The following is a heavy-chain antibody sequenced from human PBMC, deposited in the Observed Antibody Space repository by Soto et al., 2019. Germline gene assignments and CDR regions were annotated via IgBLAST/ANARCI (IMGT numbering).Heavy chain of an antibody. CDR3: ASVRGGYYYAMDV. CDR2: IYHSGST. D-gene: IGHD3-10*02. Sequence: QVQLQESGPGLVKPSGTLSLTCAVSGGSISSSNWWSWVRQPPGKGLEWIGEIYHSGSTNYNPSRKSRVTISVDKYKNQFSRKLSSVTAADTAVYYCASVRGGYYYAMDVWGQGTTVTVSS. J-gene: IGHJ6*02. CDR1: GGSISSSNW. V-gene: IGHV4-4*02.